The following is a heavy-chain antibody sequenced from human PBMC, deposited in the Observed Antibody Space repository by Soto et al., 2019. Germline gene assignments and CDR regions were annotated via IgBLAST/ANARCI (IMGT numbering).Heavy chain of an antibody. V-gene: IGHV3-66*01. J-gene: IGHJ6*02. CDR1: GFTVSSNY. CDR3: ARARIPTGMDV. CDR2: IYNGGST. Sequence: EVQLVESGGGLVQPGGSLRLSCAASGFTVSSNYMSWVRQAPGKGLEWVSVIYNGGSTYYADSVKGRFTISRDNSKNSLYLQMNSLRAEDTAVYYCARARIPTGMDVWGQGTTVTVSS.